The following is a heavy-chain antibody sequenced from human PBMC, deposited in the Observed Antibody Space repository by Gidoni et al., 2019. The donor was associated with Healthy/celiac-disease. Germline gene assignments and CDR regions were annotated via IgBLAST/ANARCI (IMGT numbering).Heavy chain of an antibody. V-gene: IGHV1-3*01. CDR2: ITAGNGNT. J-gene: IGHJ4*02. CDR1: GYTFTSYA. Sequence: QVQLVQSGAEVKKPGASVKVSCKASGYTFTSYAMHWVRQAPGQRLEWMGWITAGNGNTKYSQKFQGRVTITRDTSASTVYMELSSLRSEDTAVYYCARVRKMDPIFDYWGQGTLVTVSS. CDR3: ARVRKMDPIFDY.